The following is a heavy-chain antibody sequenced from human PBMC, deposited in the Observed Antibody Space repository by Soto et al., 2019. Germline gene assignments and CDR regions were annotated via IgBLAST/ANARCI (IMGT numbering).Heavy chain of an antibody. CDR3: ARDRSTSPRNDYYYYGMDV. V-gene: IGHV3-33*01. CDR1: GFTFSSYG. J-gene: IGHJ6*02. D-gene: IGHD2-2*01. Sequence: PGGSLRLSCAASGFTFSSYGMHWVRQAPGKGLEWVAVIWYDGSNKYYADSVKGRFTISRDNSKNTLYLQMNSLRAEDTAVYYCARDRSTSPRNDYYYYGMDVWGQGTTVTVSS. CDR2: IWYDGSNK.